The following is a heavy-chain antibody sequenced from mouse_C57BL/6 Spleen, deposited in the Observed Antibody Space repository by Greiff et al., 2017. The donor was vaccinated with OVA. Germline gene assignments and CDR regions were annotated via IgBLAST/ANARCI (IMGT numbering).Heavy chain of an antibody. CDR1: GYTFTSYW. J-gene: IGHJ3*01. CDR3: ARGAYGSSSWFAY. Sequence: QVQLQQPGAELVKPGASVKVSCKASGYTFTSYWMHWVKQRPGQGLEWIGMIHPNSGSTNYNEKFKSKATLTVDKSSSTAYMQLSSLTSEDSAVYYCARGAYGSSSWFAYWGQGTLVTVSA. CDR2: IHPNSGST. D-gene: IGHD1-1*01. V-gene: IGHV1-64*01.